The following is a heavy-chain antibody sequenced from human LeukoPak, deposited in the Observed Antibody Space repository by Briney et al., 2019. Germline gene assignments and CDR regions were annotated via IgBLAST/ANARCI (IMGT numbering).Heavy chain of an antibody. CDR3: AGTVDTAMVTDWYFDL. V-gene: IGHV4-59*01. D-gene: IGHD5-18*01. CDR2: IYYSGST. Sequence: SETLSLTCTVSGGSLSSYYWSWIRQPPGKGLEWIGYIYYSGSTNYNPSLKSRVTISVDTSKNQFSLKLSSVTAADTAVYYCAGTVDTAMVTDWYFDLWGRGTLVTVSS. J-gene: IGHJ2*01. CDR1: GGSLSSYY.